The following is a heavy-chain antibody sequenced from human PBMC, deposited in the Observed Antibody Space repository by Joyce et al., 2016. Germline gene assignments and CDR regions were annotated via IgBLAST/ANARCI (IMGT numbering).Heavy chain of an antibody. V-gene: IGHV4-31*03. D-gene: IGHD1-14*01. CDR2: LYYEGNT. CDR3: ARRAPDTYYYYMDV. J-gene: IGHJ6*03. Sequence: QVQLQESGPGLVKPSQTLSLTCTVSGCSISIGGYYWSWVRQRPGKGLEWMGVLYYEGNTYYTPSLRSRLDLSVDTSKNQFSLKLSSVTAADTAVYYCARRAPDTYYYYMDVWGKGTTVSVSS. CDR1: GCSISIGGYY.